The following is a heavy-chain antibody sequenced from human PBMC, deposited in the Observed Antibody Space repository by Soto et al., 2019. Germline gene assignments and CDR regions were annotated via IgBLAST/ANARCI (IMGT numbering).Heavy chain of an antibody. CDR2: MNHNSGNT. Sequence: QVQLVQSGAEVKKPGASVKVSCKASGYTFTSYDINWVRQATGQGLDYMGWMNHNSGNTGYAQKFQGRVTMTRNTSISTAYMELSSLRFDDTAGYYCARERGRYGMDVWGQGTTVTVSS. CDR1: GYTFTSYD. CDR3: ARERGRYGMDV. V-gene: IGHV1-8*01. J-gene: IGHJ6*01. D-gene: IGHD3-10*01.